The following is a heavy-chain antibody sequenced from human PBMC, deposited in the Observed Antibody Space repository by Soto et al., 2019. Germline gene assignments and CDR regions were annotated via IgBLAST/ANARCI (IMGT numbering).Heavy chain of an antibody. CDR3: STVDIGVVPCTIFDA. CDR2: IKYSGHT. D-gene: IGHD2-2*01. V-gene: IGHV4-39*01. Sequence: QLQLQESGPGLVKSSETLSLTCTVSGGSISSISYYWGWIRQPPGKGLEWIGSIKYSGHTYYNPSLKSRVAISVDTSNNQFSLGPDSVTAAETAVYDCSTVDIGVVPCTIFDAWGQAALVTGSS. J-gene: IGHJ4*02. CDR1: GGSISSISYY.